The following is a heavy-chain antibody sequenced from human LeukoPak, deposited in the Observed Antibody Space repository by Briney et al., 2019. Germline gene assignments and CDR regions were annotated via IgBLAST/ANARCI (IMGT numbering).Heavy chain of an antibody. CDR2: INVKSGAT. D-gene: IGHD6-19*01. V-gene: IGHV1-2*06. Sequence: PGASVKVSCKASGYTFTSFDFNWVRQAPGQGPEWMGRINVKSGATDYAQKFQGRVTVTRDTSISTAYMELSSLRSDDTAVYYCARVGRESSTGWLDYWGQGTLVTVSS. CDR3: ARVGRESSTGWLDY. J-gene: IGHJ4*02. CDR1: GYTFTSFD.